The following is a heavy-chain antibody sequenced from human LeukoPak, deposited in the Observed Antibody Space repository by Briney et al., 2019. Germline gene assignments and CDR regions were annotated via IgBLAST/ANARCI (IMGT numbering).Heavy chain of an antibody. D-gene: IGHD2-15*01. CDR2: IYYSGST. Sequence: PSETLSLTCTVSGGSISSYYWSWIRQPPGKGLEWIGYIYYSGSTNYNPSLKSRFTISVDTSKNQFSLKLSSVTAADTAVYYCAAERSGGSSAGYWGQGTLVTVSS. J-gene: IGHJ4*02. CDR1: GGSISSYY. V-gene: IGHV4-59*01. CDR3: AAERSGGSSAGY.